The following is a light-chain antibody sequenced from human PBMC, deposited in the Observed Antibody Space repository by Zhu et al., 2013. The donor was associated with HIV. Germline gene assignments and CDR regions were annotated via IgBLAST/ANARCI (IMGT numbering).Light chain of an antibody. CDR3: QVWDISSDHPV. CDR2: DDS. J-gene: IGLJ2*01. Sequence: SYELTQPPSVSVAPGKTARITCGGDNIGSKSVHWYQQKPGQAPVLVIYDDSDRPSGIPERLSGSNSGNTATLTISRVEAGDEADYYCQVWDISSDHPVFGGGTKVTVL. V-gene: IGLV3-21*04. CDR1: NIGSKS.